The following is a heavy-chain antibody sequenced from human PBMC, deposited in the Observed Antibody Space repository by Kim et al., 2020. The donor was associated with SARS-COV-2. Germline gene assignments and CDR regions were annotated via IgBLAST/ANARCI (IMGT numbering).Heavy chain of an antibody. V-gene: IGHV4-59*09. Sequence: IYYSGSTTSDPARQGRVTISEATSKNQFSLKLSSVTAADTAVYYCAGGFDLWGRGTLVTVSS. CDR3: AGGFDL. CDR2: IYYSGST. J-gene: IGHJ2*01.